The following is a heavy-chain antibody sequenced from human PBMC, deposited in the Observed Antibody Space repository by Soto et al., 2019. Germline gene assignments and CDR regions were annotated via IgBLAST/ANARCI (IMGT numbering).Heavy chain of an antibody. CDR1: GGSINTDQYY. V-gene: IGHV4-39*01. Sequence: QLHLQESGPGLVKPSETLSLTCSVSGGSINTDQYYWDWIRQPPGKGLEWIGTFYHTGSTFYNPSLKSRINMSADTSKNKFSLTSNSVTVADTAVYHCARRGIAAAVKWYDPWGQGILVTVSS. D-gene: IGHD6-13*01. J-gene: IGHJ5*02. CDR3: ARRGIAAAVKWYDP. CDR2: FYHTGST.